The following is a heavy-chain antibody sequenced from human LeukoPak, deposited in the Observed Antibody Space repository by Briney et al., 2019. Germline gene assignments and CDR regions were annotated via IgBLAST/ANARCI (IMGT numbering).Heavy chain of an antibody. V-gene: IGHV3-21*01. CDR3: AKSFGSTLIVETDAFHI. CDR1: GFTFSSYW. Sequence: PGGSLRLSCAASGFTFSSYWMSWVRQAPGKGLEWVSSITSSSSYIYYADSLKGRFTISRDNAKNSLHLQMNSLRAEDTAVYYCAKSFGSTLIVETDAFHIWGQGTMVTVSS. CDR2: ITSSSSYI. J-gene: IGHJ3*02. D-gene: IGHD3-22*01.